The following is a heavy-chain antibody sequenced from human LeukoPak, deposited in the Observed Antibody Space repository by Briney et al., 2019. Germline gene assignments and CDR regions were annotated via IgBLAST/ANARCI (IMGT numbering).Heavy chain of an antibody. CDR2: MNPNSGNA. CDR3: ARAGGYCGRISCPYYFDY. V-gene: IGHV1-8*01. D-gene: IGHD2-15*01. Sequence: ASVKVSCKASGYTFTSYDINWVRQATGQGLEWMGWMNPNSGNAGYAQKFQGRVTMTRNTSISTAYMELSSLRSEDTAVYYCARAGGYCGRISCPYYFDYWGQGSLVAVSS. CDR1: GYTFTSYD. J-gene: IGHJ4*02.